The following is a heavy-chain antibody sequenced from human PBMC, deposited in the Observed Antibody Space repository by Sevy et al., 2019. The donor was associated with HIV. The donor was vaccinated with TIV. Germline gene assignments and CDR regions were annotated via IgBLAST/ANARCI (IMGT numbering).Heavy chain of an antibody. CDR1: GFTISTYW. V-gene: IGHV3-7*01. D-gene: IGHD2-21*02. CDR3: ARGGGYCGGDCYSIDY. CDR2: IKQDGSVK. Sequence: GGSLRLSCAASGFTISTYWVTWVRQAPGKGLEWVANIKQDGSVKKYLDSVKGRFTISRDNSKDTLFLQMNSLTPEDTAVYYCARGGGYCGGDCYSIDYWGQGALVTVSS. J-gene: IGHJ4*02.